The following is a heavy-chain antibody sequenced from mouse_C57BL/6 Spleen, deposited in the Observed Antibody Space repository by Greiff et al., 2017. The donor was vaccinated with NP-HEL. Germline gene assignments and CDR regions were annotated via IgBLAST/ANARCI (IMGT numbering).Heavy chain of an antibody. Sequence: VQLKESGPELVKPGASVKISCKASGYSFTDYNMNWVKQSNGKSLEWIGVITPNYGTTSYNQKFKGKATLTVDQSSSTAYMQLNSLTSEDSAVYYCARSYDGYHPYAMDYWGQGTSVTVSS. CDR3: ARSYDGYHPYAMDY. V-gene: IGHV1-39*01. CDR2: ITPNYGTT. D-gene: IGHD2-3*01. CDR1: GYSFTDYN. J-gene: IGHJ4*01.